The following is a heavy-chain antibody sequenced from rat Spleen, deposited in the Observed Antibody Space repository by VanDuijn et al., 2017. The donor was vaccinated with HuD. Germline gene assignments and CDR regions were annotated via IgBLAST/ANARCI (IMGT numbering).Heavy chain of an antibody. CDR2: IIYDGSST. Sequence: EVQLVESGGGLVQPGGSLKLSCAASGFSFSDYNMAWVRQAPKKGLVWVATIIYDGSSTYYRDSVRGRFTISRDNAKNTLYLQMDSLRSEDTATYHCASHRHYSVYVMDAWGQGASVTVSS. CDR3: ASHRHYSVYVMDA. V-gene: IGHV5S10*01. CDR1: GFSFSDYN. J-gene: IGHJ4*01. D-gene: IGHD1-1*01.